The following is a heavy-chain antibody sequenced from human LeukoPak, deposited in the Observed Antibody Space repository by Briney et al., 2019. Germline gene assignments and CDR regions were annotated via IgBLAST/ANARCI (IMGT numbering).Heavy chain of an antibody. J-gene: IGHJ6*03. CDR2: IRYDGSNK. Sequence: GGSLRLSCAASGFTFSSYGMHWVRQAPGKGLEWVAFIRYDGSNKYYADSVKGRFTISRDNSKNTLYLQMNSLRAEDTAVYYCAKDSCSSTSCRNYYYMDVWGKGTTVTVSS. CDR3: AKDSCSSTSCRNYYYMDV. V-gene: IGHV3-30*02. CDR1: GFTFSSYG. D-gene: IGHD2-2*01.